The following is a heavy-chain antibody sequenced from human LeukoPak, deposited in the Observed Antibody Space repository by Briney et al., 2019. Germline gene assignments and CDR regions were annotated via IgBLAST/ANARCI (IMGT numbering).Heavy chain of an antibody. CDR2: INSDGSST. CDR3: ATTGVADAFDI. CDR1: GFTFSSYW. D-gene: IGHD1-14*01. J-gene: IGHJ3*02. V-gene: IGHV3-74*01. Sequence: GGSLRLSCAASGFTFSSYWMHWVRQAPGKGLVWVSRINSDGSSTSYADSVKGRFTISRDNAKNTLYLQMNSLRAEDTAVYYCATTGVADAFDIWGQGTMVTVSS.